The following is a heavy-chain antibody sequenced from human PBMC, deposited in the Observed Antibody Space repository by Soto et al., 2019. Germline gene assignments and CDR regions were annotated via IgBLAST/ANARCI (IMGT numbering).Heavy chain of an antibody. D-gene: IGHD1-26*01. J-gene: IGHJ4*02. Sequence: GGSLRLSCAASGFTFSDALMSWVRQSPGKGLEWVGRIKSKTDGGTTDYAAPVKGRFTISRDDSKNTLYLQMNSLKTEDTAVYYCTTVWYSGSYCGYWGQGTLVTVSS. CDR3: TTVWYSGSYCGY. V-gene: IGHV3-15*01. CDR1: GFTFSDAL. CDR2: IKSKTDGGTT.